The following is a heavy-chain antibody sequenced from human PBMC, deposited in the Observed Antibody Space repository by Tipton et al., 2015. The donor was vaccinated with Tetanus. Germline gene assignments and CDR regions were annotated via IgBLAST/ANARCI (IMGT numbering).Heavy chain of an antibody. V-gene: IGHV4-34*01. CDR1: GGSFSGYY. J-gene: IGHJ4*02. CDR2: INHSGST. Sequence: TLSLTCAVYGGSFSGYYWSWIRQPPGKGLEWIGEINHSGSTNYNPSLKRRVTISVDTSKNQFSLKLSSVTAADTAVYYCARRGYSGYGGRYYFDYWGQGTLVTVSS. D-gene: IGHD5-12*01. CDR3: ARRGYSGYGGRYYFDY.